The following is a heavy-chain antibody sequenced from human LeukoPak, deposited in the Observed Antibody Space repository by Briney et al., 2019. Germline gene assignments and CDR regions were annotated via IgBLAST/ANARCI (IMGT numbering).Heavy chain of an antibody. J-gene: IGHJ6*03. CDR2: MNPKSGDT. V-gene: IGHV1-8*02. CDR1: GYSFTNYD. D-gene: IGHD3-9*01. CDR3: ARDSQARGGYFDYYYYYMDV. Sequence: ASVKVSCKASGYSFTNYDINWVRQATGQGLEWMGWMNPKSGDTGYSQKFQGRVTMTRDTSISTAYMELSRLRSDDTAVYYCARDSQARGGYFDYYYYYMDVWGKGTTVTISS.